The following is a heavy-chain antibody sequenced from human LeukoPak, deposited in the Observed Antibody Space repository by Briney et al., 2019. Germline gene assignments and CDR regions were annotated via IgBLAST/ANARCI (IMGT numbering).Heavy chain of an antibody. Sequence: PGGSLRLSCAASGLTVSNKYMSWVRQAPGKGLEWVSSISSSSSYIYYADSVKGRFTISRDNAKNSLYLQVNSLRAEDTAVYYCARDLSAGAYWGQGTLVTVSS. CDR2: ISSSSSYI. CDR3: ARDLSAGAY. V-gene: IGHV3-21*01. CDR1: GLTVSNKY. D-gene: IGHD1-26*01. J-gene: IGHJ4*02.